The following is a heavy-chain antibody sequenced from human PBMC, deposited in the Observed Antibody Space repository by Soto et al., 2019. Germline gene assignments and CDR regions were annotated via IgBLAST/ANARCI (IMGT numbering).Heavy chain of an antibody. V-gene: IGHV3-23*01. D-gene: IGHD2-2*01. J-gene: IGHJ6*02. CDR3: AIKCSSTTCYSYGVDV. CDR1: GFTFSSYA. Sequence: GGSLRLSCAASGFTFSSYAMSWVRQAPGKGLEWVSTVSGGGGGTYYSDSVRGRFTVSRDNSKNTVYLQMNSLRAEDTAVYYCAIKCSSTTCYSYGVDVWGLGTTVTVSS. CDR2: VSGGGGGT.